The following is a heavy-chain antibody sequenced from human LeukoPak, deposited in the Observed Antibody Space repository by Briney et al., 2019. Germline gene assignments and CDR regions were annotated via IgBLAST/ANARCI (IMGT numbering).Heavy chain of an antibody. CDR2: IKQDGREK. CDR1: GFTFSSYW. Sequence: GGSLRLSCAASGFTFSSYWMSWVRQAPGKGLEWVANIKQDGREKYYVNSVKGRFTISRDNAKNTLYLQMNSLRAEDTAVYYCARESRYSYGSRGWFDPWGQGTLVTVSS. CDR3: ARESRYSYGSRGWFDP. V-gene: IGHV3-7*01. J-gene: IGHJ5*02. D-gene: IGHD5-18*01.